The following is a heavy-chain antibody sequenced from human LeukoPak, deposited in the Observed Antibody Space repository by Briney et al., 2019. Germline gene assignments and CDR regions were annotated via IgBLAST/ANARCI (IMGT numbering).Heavy chain of an antibody. CDR1: GYTFTSYD. CDR3: ARRDYYGSGGSL. D-gene: IGHD3-10*01. V-gene: IGHV1-8*01. Sequence: ASVKVSCKASGYTFTSYDINWVRQATGQGLEWMGWMNPHSGNTGYAQNFQGRVTMARNTSIRTAYMELSSLRSEDTAVYYCARRDYYGSGGSLWGQGTLVTVSS. J-gene: IGHJ4*02. CDR2: MNPHSGNT.